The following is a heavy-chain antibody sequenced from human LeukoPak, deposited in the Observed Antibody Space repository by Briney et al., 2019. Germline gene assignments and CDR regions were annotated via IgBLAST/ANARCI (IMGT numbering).Heavy chain of an antibody. CDR3: ARVLVGTLGGYYYYYGMDV. Sequence: SVKVSCKASGGTFSSYAISWVRQAPGQGLEWMGRIIPILGIANYAQKFQGRVAITADKSTSTAYMELSSLRSEDTAAYYCARVLVGTLGGYYYYYGMDVWGQGTTVTVSS. J-gene: IGHJ6*02. CDR1: GGTFSSYA. V-gene: IGHV1-69*04. CDR2: IIPILGIA. D-gene: IGHD2-8*02.